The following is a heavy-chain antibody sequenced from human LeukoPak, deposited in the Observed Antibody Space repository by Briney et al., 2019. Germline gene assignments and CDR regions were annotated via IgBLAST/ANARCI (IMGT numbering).Heavy chain of an antibody. J-gene: IGHJ5*02. D-gene: IGHD3-10*01. CDR2: INAGNGNT. Sequence: GASVKVSCKASGYTFTSYAMHWVRQAPGQRLEWMGWINAGNGNTKYSQKFQGRVTITRDTSASTAYMELSSLRSEDTAVYYCARGQHLPTYYYGSGRVDPWGQGTLVTVSS. V-gene: IGHV1-3*01. CDR1: GYTFTSYA. CDR3: ARGQHLPTYYYGSGRVDP.